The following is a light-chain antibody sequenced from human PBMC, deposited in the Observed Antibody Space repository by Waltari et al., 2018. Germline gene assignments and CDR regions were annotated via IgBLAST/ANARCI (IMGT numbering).Light chain of an antibody. CDR3: QQYNSDLYT. V-gene: IGKV1-5*03. CDR1: LGLSGY. J-gene: IGKJ2*01. Sequence: DIQMTQSPSTLSASVEDRVTITCRASLGLSGYLAWYQQKPGKGPKLLIYKASTLANGVPSRFSGSGSGTEFTLTISSLQPDDFATYYCQQYNSDLYTFGQGTKLEIK. CDR2: KAS.